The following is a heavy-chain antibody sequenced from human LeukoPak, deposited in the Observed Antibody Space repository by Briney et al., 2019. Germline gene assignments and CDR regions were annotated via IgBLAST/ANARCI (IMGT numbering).Heavy chain of an antibody. CDR2: IKQDGSEK. D-gene: IGHD1-26*01. CDR3: ARRRYSGSSQHFDY. V-gene: IGHV3-7*01. J-gene: IGHJ4*02. Sequence: GGSLRLSCAASRFTFRNHWMNWVRQAPGQGLEWVANIKQDGSEKYYVDSVKGRFTISRDNAKNSLYLQMNSLRAEDTAVYYCARRRYSGSSQHFDYWGQGTLVTVSS. CDR1: RFTFRNHW.